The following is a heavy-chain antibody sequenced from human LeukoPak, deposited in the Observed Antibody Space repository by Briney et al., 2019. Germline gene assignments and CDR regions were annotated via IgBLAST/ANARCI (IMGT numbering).Heavy chain of an antibody. CDR1: GFTFNRSW. CDR2: MDPSGSQK. V-gene: IGHV3-7*01. CDR3: AIWTSGNY. Sequence: GGSLRLSCAASGFTFNRSWMNWVRQAPGKGLEWVANMDPSGSQKRYVDSVKGRFTISKDNPGTSLYLEMYSLRAEDTAIYYCAIWTSGNYWGQGTPVTVAS. J-gene: IGHJ4*02. D-gene: IGHD1-1*01.